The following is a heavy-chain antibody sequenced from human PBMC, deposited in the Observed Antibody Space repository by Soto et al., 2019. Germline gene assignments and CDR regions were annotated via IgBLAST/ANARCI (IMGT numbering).Heavy chain of an antibody. D-gene: IGHD2-15*01. CDR3: SRETGLVAASYFED. Sequence: SETLCLTCTVSGGSVSSGSYYWSWIRQPPGKGLEWIGYIYYSGSTNYNPSLKSRVTISVDTSKNQFSLKLSSVTAADTAVYYCSRETGLVAASYFEDWGPGTLVTVSS. CDR1: GGSVSSGSYY. J-gene: IGHJ4*02. V-gene: IGHV4-61*01. CDR2: IYYSGST.